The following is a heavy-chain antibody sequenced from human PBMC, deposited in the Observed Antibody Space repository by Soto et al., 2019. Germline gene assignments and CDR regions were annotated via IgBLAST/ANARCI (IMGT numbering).Heavy chain of an antibody. V-gene: IGHV3-49*04. D-gene: IGHD3-10*01. Sequence: PGGSLRLSCTASGFTLGDYAMSWVRQAPGKGLEWVGFIRSKAYGGTTEYAASVKGRFTISRDDSKSIAYLQMNSLKTEDTAVYYCTRTLLLWFGESIGMDVWGQGTRVTVSS. CDR3: TRTLLLWFGESIGMDV. J-gene: IGHJ6*02. CDR1: GFTLGDYA. CDR2: IRSKAYGGTT.